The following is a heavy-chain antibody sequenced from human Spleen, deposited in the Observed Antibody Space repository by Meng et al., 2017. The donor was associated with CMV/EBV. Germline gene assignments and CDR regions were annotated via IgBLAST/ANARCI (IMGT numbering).Heavy chain of an antibody. D-gene: IGHD6-13*01. V-gene: IGHV4-34*01. CDR2: IYHSGST. CDR1: GDSVNDYY. CDR3: ARTSSSWTVQGLDY. Sequence: SETLSLTCSVSGDSVNDYYRSWIRQPPGKGLEWIGEIYHSGSTNYNPSLKSRVTISVDKSKNQFSLKLSSVTAADTAVYYCARTSSSWTVQGLDYWGQGTLVTVSS. J-gene: IGHJ4*02.